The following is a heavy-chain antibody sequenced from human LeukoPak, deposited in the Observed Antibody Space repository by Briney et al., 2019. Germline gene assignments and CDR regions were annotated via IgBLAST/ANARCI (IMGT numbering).Heavy chain of an antibody. Sequence: GGSLRLSCAASGFTFSSYSMNWVRQAPGKGLEWVSYISSSSSTIYYADSVKGRFTISRDNAKNSQYLQMNSLRAEDTAVYYCARDRNMGYFDYWGQGTLVTVSS. D-gene: IGHD1-14*01. J-gene: IGHJ4*02. CDR1: GFTFSSYS. CDR2: ISSSSSTI. V-gene: IGHV3-48*01. CDR3: ARDRNMGYFDY.